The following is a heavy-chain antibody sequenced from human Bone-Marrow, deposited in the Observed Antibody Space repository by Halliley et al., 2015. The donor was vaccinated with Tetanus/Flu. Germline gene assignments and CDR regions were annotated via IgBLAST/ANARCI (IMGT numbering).Heavy chain of an antibody. CDR3: ARPLYGDFPPSWYFDL. V-gene: IGHV4-39*01. CDR2: IHYNGNS. D-gene: IGHD4-17*01. J-gene: IGHJ2*01. Sequence: GSIHYNGNSSYNPSLKSRVPLSVDPSRNQYSLRLTSVTAADPAVYYCARPLYGDFPPSWYFDLWGRGTLVTVSS.